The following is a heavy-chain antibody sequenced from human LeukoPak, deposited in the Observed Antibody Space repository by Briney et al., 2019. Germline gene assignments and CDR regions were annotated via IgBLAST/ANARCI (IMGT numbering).Heavy chain of an antibody. CDR3: ARVVVVAPGPH. CDR2: ISGSGVTT. CDR1: GFTFSSYA. V-gene: IGHV3-23*01. Sequence: GGSLRLSCVASGFTFSSYAMGWVRQAPGKGLEWVSAISGSGVTTHYAGSVKGRFSTSRDNSKNTLYLQMNSLRAEDTAVYYCARVVVVAPGPHWGQGTLVTVSS. J-gene: IGHJ4*02. D-gene: IGHD2-15*01.